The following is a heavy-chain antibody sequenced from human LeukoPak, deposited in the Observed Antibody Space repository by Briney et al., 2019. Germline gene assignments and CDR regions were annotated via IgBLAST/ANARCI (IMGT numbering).Heavy chain of an antibody. CDR2: MNPNSGNT. J-gene: IGHJ6*02. D-gene: IGHD1-20*01. Sequence: GASVKVSCKASGYTFTSYDINWVRQATGQGLEWMGWMNPNSGNTGYAQKFQGRVTMTRNTSISTAYMELSSLRSEDTAVYYCARVGGVTGTPSRYYYYGMDVWGQGTTVTVSS. CDR3: ARVGGVTGTPSRYYYYGMDV. CDR1: GYTFTSYD. V-gene: IGHV1-8*01.